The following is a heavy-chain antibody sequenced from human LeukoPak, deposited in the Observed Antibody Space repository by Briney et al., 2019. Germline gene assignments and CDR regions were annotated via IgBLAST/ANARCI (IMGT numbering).Heavy chain of an antibody. CDR3: ARDFRGAAAS. Sequence: GGSLRLSCAASGFTFSSYSMNWVRQAPGKGLEWVSSISSSSSYTNYADSVKGRFTISRDNAKNSLYLQMNSLRAEDTAVYYCARDFRGAAASGGQGTLVTVSS. J-gene: IGHJ4*02. V-gene: IGHV3-21*04. D-gene: IGHD6-13*01. CDR2: ISSSSSYT. CDR1: GFTFSSYS.